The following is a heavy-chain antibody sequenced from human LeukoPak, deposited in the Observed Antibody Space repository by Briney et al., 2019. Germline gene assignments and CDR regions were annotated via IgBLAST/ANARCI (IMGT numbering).Heavy chain of an antibody. Sequence: SGALSHTRTVSRGSLIKSTYYWGWTRQPARRGLGWIGSIDYSRTTYYNPSLKSRFTISVDTSKNQFSLKLISVTAGDTAVYYCASHISRSHPNFYYCGQGTLVTVSS. D-gene: IGHD2/OR15-2a*01. CDR1: RGSLIKSTYY. J-gene: IGHJ4*02. CDR2: IDYSRTT. V-gene: IGHV4-39*01. CDR3: ASHISRSHPNFYY.